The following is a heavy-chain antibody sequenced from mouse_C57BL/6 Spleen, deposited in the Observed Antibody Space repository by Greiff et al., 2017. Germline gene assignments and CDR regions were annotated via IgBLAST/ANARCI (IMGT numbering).Heavy chain of an antibody. CDR3: TRWYYGSSPWFAY. CDR1: GYTFTDYE. CDR2: IDPETGGT. D-gene: IGHD1-1*01. V-gene: IGHV1-15*01. J-gene: IGHJ3*01. Sequence: QVQLKESGAELVRPGASVTLSCKASGYTFTDYEMHWVKQTPVHGLEWIGAIDPETGGTAYNQKFKGKAILTADKSSSTAYMELRSLTSEDSAVYYCTRWYYGSSPWFAYWGQGTLVTVSA.